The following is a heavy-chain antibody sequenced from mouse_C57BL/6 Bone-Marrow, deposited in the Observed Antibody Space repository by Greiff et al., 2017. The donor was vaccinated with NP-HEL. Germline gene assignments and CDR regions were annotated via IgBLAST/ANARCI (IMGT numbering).Heavy chain of an antibody. D-gene: IGHD2-3*01. V-gene: IGHV14-1*01. J-gene: IGHJ2*01. CDR3: TADGYYGFDY. CDR2: IDPEDGDT. Sequence: EVQLQQSGAELVRPGASVKLSCTASGFNIKDYYMHWVKQRPEQGLEWIGRIDPEDGDTEYAPKFQGKATMTVDTSSNTAYLQLSSLTSEETAVYYCTADGYYGFDYGGRGNALTVSA. CDR1: GFNIKDYY.